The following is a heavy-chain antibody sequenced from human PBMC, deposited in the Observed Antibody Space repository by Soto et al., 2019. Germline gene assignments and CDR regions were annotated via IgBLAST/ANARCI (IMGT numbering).Heavy chain of an antibody. CDR2: ISYTGSA. CDR1: GGSINYSY. D-gene: IGHD4-17*01. Sequence: QVQLQESGPGLVKPSETLSLTCTVSGGSINYSYWTWIRQPPGKGLEWIGYISYTGSANYTASLKSRLTISVDTTKTQFSLKLSSVTAADTALYYCARVNYGDYYYGMDVWGQGTTVTVSS. J-gene: IGHJ6*02. V-gene: IGHV4-59*01. CDR3: ARVNYGDYYYGMDV.